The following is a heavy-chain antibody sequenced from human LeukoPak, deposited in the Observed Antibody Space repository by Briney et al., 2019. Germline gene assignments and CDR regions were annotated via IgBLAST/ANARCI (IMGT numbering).Heavy chain of an antibody. CDR3: ASSGSYYTEGAFDI. J-gene: IGHJ3*02. V-gene: IGHV1-2*02. CDR1: GYTFTGYY. D-gene: IGHD1-26*01. Sequence: GASVEVSCKASGYTFTGYYMHWVRQAPGQGLEWMGWINPNSGGTNYAQKFQGRVTITRNTSISTAYMELSSLRSEDTAVYYCASSGSYYTEGAFDIWGQGTMVTVSS. CDR2: INPNSGGT.